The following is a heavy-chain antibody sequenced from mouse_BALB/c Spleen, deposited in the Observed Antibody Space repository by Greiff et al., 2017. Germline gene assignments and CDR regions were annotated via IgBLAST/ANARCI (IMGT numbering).Heavy chain of an antibody. D-gene: IGHD1-1*01. J-gene: IGHJ2*01. CDR3: TRGLTTVASELD. V-gene: IGHV1S81*02. CDR1: GYTFTSYY. CDR2: INPSNGGT. Sequence: QVQLKQPGAELVKPGASVKLSCKASGYTFTSYYMYWVKQRPGQGLEWIGGINPSNGGTNFNEKFKSKATLTVDKSSSTAYMQLSSLTSEDSAVYYCTRGLTTVASELDWGQGTTLTVSS.